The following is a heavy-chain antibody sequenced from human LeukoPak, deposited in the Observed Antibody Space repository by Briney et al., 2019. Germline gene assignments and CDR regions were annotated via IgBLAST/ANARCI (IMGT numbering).Heavy chain of an antibody. V-gene: IGHV1-18*01. CDR2: ISAYNGNT. J-gene: IGHJ4*02. CDR3: ARDLTPPDYYDSSGYYHAGYFDY. Sequence: ASVKVSCKASGYTFTSYGISWVRQAPGQGLEWMGWISAYNGNTNYAQKLQGRVTMTTDTSTSTAYMELRSLRSDDTAVYYCARDLTPPDYYDSSGYYHAGYFDYWGQGTLVTVSS. CDR1: GYTFTSYG. D-gene: IGHD3-22*01.